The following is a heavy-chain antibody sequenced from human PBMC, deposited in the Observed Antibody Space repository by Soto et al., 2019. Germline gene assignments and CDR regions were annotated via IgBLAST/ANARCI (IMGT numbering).Heavy chain of an antibody. CDR2: ISAYNGNT. Sequence: QVQLVQSGAEVKKPGASVKVSCKASGYTFTSYGISWVRQAPGQGLEWMGGISAYNGNTNYAPKLQGRVTMTTDTSTSTAYMELRRLRSDDTAVYYCARDWETTVTTQPDYWGQGTLVTVSS. J-gene: IGHJ4*02. CDR1: GYTFTSYG. V-gene: IGHV1-18*01. CDR3: ARDWETTVTTQPDY. D-gene: IGHD4-17*01.